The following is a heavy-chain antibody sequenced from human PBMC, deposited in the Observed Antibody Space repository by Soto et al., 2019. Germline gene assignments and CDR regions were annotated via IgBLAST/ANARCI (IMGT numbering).Heavy chain of an antibody. CDR3: ARGSYYYGSGSYLFYYYYGMDV. D-gene: IGHD3-10*01. CDR2: INPNSGGT. V-gene: IGHV1-2*02. CDR1: GYTFTGYY. J-gene: IGHJ6*02. Sequence: ASVKVSCKASGYTFTGYYMHWVRQAPGQGLEWMGWINPNSGGTNYAQKFQGRVTMTRDTSISTAYMELSRLRSDDTAVYYCARGSYYYGSGSYLFYYYYGMDVWGQGTTVTSP.